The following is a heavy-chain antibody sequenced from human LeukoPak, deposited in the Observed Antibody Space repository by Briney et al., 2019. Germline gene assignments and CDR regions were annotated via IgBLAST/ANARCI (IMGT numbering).Heavy chain of an antibody. Sequence: SETLSLTCAVYGGSFSGYYWSWIRQPPGKGLEWIGYIYYSGSTNYNPSLKSRVTISVDTSKNQFSLKLSSVTAADTAVYYCARMEIGEGTFDYWGQGTLVTVSS. J-gene: IGHJ4*02. CDR2: IYYSGST. D-gene: IGHD4-17*01. CDR3: ARMEIGEGTFDY. V-gene: IGHV4-59*01. CDR1: GGSFSGYY.